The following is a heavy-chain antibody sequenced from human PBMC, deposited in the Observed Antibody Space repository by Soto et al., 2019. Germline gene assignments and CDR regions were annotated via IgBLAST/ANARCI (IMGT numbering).Heavy chain of an antibody. CDR1: GYAFTIYY. Sequence: SVKVSCKASGYAFTIYYMHWVRRAPGQGLEWMGIINPSGGSTSYAQKFQGRVTMTRDTSTSTVYMELSSLRSEDTAVYYCARDKAVASVWFDYWGQGTLVTVSS. CDR3: ARDKAVASVWFDY. D-gene: IGHD6-19*01. CDR2: INPSGGST. J-gene: IGHJ4*02. V-gene: IGHV1-46*01.